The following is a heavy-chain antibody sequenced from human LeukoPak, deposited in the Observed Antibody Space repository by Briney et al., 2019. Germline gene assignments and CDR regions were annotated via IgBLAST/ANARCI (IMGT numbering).Heavy chain of an antibody. J-gene: IGHJ4*02. D-gene: IGHD3-16*01. CDR1: GYTFTSYG. CDR3: ARADEGVYFDY. CDR2: ISAYNGNT. Sequence: ASVKVSCKASGYTFTSYGISWVRQAPGQGLEWMGWISAYNGNTNYAQKFQGRVTMTRNTSISTAYMELSSLRSEDTAVYYYARADEGVYFDYWGQGTLVTVSS. V-gene: IGHV1-18*01.